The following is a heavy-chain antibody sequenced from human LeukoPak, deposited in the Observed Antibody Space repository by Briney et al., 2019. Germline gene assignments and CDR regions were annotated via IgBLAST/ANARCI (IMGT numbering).Heavy chain of an antibody. J-gene: IGHJ6*03. V-gene: IGHV1-2*02. CDR2: INPNSGGT. D-gene: IGHD6-13*01. CDR3: ARGAAAAGNGYYYYMDV. Sequence: ASVKVSCKASGYTFTGYYMDWVRQAPGQGLEWMGWINPNSGGTNYAQKFQGRVTMTRDTSISTAYMELSRLRSDDTAVYYCARGAAAAGNGYYYYMDVWGKGTTVTVSS. CDR1: GYTFTGYY.